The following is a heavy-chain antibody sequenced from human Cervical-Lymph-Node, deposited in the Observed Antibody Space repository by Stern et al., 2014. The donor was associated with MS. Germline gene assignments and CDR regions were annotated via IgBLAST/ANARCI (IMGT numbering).Heavy chain of an antibody. CDR2: ISGSGGST. D-gene: IGHD4-17*01. CDR3: AKSTVTSLSDY. J-gene: IGHJ4*02. CDR1: GFTFSSYA. Sequence: EDQLVESGGGLVQPGGSLRLSCAASGFTFSSYAMSWVRQAPGKGLEWVSAISGSGGSTYYADLLEGRFIISRDLSKKPAELQQNSLRAEDTAVYYCAKSTVTSLSDYWGQGTLVTVSS. V-gene: IGHV3-23*04.